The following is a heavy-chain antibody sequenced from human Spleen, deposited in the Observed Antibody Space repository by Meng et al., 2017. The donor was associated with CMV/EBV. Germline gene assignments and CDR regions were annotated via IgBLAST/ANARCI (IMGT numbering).Heavy chain of an antibody. J-gene: IGHJ4*02. D-gene: IGHD6-19*01. CDR1: GDSMSNYY. Sequence: QQEARGSCPGLVRPSESLSRPCRCSGDSMSNYYWGWTRRPAGKGLEWIGRIHSDGSINYNPSLKSRVTMSLDTSKNQFFLNLISVTAADTAVYYCARGYSSGKTDYWGQGTLVTVSS. V-gene: IGHV4-4*07. CDR2: IHSDGSI. CDR3: ARGYSSGKTDY.